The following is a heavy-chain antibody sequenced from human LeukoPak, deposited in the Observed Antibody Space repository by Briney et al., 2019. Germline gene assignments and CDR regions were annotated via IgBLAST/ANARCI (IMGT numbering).Heavy chain of an antibody. V-gene: IGHV1-69*06. CDR2: IIPIYGAE. J-gene: IGHJ4*02. D-gene: IGHD3-22*01. Sequence: GASVTVSCTASGGSFITYGITWVRQGPGQGLEWMGRIIPIYGAENYAQKFQGRVTVTADKSTTTAYMELRGLRSEDTAVYYCARDYDSSGPQKNYFDNWGQGVLVTVSS. CDR1: GGSFITYG. CDR3: ARDYDSSGPQKNYFDN.